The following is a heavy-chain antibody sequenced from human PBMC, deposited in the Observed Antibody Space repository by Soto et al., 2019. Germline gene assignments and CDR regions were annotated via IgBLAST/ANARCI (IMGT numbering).Heavy chain of an antibody. CDR3: ARDRGRSGGEYCGGDCRFDP. CDR2: VSGYNGNI. J-gene: IGHJ5*02. Sequence: QVQLVQSGGEVKKPGASVKVSCSPSGYAFSNFGVSWVRQPPGQGLEWLGWVSGYNGNIKYAQRLKGRVTMTTDTSTATAYKELWSVRSDDTGIYYCARDRGRSGGEYCGGDCRFDPWGQGTLVTVSS. D-gene: IGHD2-21*02. CDR1: GYAFSNFG. V-gene: IGHV1-18*01.